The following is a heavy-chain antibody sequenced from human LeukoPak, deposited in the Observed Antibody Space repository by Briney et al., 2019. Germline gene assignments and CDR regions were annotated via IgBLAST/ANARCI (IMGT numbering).Heavy chain of an antibody. CDR1: GYTFTGYY. CDR2: INPNSGGT. CDR3: ARRTSGYSYGIDY. V-gene: IGHV1-2*02. J-gene: IGHJ4*02. Sequence: ASVTVSCRASGYTFTGYYMHWVRQAPGQGLEWMGWINPNSGGTNYAQKFQGRVTITRDTSSSTAYMELSRLRSDDTAVYYCARRTSGYSYGIDYWGQGTLVTVSS. D-gene: IGHD5-18*01.